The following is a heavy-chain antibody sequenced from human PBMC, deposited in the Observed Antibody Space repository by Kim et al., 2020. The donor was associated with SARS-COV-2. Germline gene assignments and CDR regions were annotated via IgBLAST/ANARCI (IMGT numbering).Heavy chain of an antibody. CDR2: GYST. J-gene: IGHJ4*02. CDR3: ARDVAGLDY. D-gene: IGHD6-13*01. V-gene: IGHV3-74*01. Sequence: GYSTNYADSVKGRFTISRDNTKNTLYLQMNRLGVEDTAVYYCARDVAGLDYWGQGTLVTVSS.